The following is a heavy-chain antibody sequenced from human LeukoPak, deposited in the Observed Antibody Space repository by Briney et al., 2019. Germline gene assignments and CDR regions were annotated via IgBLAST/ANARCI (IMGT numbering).Heavy chain of an antibody. CDR2: IIPILGIA. V-gene: IGHV1-69*04. D-gene: IGHD6-13*01. J-gene: IGHJ6*02. CDR1: GGTFSSYA. CDR3: AXXXXXXWRQQPTYYYGMDV. Sequence: SVKVSCKASGGTFSSYAISWVRQAPGQGLEWMGRIIPILGIANYAQKFQGRVTITADKSTSTAYMELSSLRSEDTAVYYCAXXXXXXWRQQPTYYYGMDVWGQGTTVTVSS.